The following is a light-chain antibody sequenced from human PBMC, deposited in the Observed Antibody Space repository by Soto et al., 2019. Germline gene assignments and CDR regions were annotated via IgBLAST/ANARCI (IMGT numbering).Light chain of an antibody. V-gene: IGKV3D-15*01. CDR3: QQYNNWPRT. CDR2: GAS. Sequence: EIVMTQSPATLSLSPGERATLSCRASQSVSSSYLAWYQQKPGQAPRLLIYGASSRATGIPDRFSGSGSGTDFTLTISSLQSEDFAVYYCQQYNNWPRTFGQGTKV. CDR1: QSVSSSY. J-gene: IGKJ1*01.